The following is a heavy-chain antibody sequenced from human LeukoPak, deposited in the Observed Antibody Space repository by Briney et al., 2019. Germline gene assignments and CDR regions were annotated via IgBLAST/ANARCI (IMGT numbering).Heavy chain of an antibody. V-gene: IGHV3-15*01. D-gene: IGHD2-2*01. CDR2: IKSKTDGGTT. CDR3: TTDLVVPAAGYYYYMDV. CDR1: GFTFSNAW. Sequence: PGGSLRLSCAASGFTFSNAWMSWVRQAPGKGLEWVGRIKSKTDGGTTDYAAPVKGRFTISRDDSKNTLYLQMNSLKTEDTAVYYCTTDLVVPAAGYYYYMDVWGKGTTVTVSS. J-gene: IGHJ6*03.